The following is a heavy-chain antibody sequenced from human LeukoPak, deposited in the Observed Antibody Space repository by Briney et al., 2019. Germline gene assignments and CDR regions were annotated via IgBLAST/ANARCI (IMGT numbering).Heavy chain of an antibody. CDR2: IYPHDSDT. CDR1: GYHFISHW. Sequence: GESLKISCQGSGYHFISHWIGWVRQVPGKGLEYIGIIYPHDSDTRYGPSFRGQVTISADESITTAYSHWSSLKASDTAIYYCVRRHDYYYIDVWGKGTTVTVSS. CDR3: VRRHDYYYIDV. J-gene: IGHJ6*03. V-gene: IGHV5-51*01.